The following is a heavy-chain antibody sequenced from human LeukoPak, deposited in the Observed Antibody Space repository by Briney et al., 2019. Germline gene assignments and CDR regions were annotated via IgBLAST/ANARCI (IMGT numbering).Heavy chain of an antibody. J-gene: IGHJ6*03. CDR3: ARGLNLGRSITIFGVVRVNYYYMDV. CDR1: GYTFTGYY. CDR2: INPNSGGT. D-gene: IGHD3-3*01. Sequence: GASVKVSCKASGYTFTGYYMHWVRQAPGQGLEWMGWINPNSGGTNYAQKFQGRVTITRNTSISTAYMELSSLRSEDTAVYYCARGLNLGRSITIFGVVRVNYYYMDVWGKGTTVTVSS. V-gene: IGHV1-2*02.